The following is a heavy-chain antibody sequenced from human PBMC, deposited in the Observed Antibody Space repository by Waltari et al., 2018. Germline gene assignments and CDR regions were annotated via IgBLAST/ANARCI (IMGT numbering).Heavy chain of an antibody. J-gene: IGHJ6*02. CDR3: AREYSRICFHALDG. D-gene: IGHD6-13*01. V-gene: IGHV3-33*05. CDR2: IQYDGSIK. Sequence: QVHVVESGGGVVQPGGSLRLSCAGYGFPLGHYGMHWVRQAPGKGLEWVAVIQYDGSIKNYADSVKGRFTISRENSKNTLYLEMKSLRAEDTAVYYCAREYSRICFHALDGWGQGTAVTVSS. CDR1: GFPLGHYG.